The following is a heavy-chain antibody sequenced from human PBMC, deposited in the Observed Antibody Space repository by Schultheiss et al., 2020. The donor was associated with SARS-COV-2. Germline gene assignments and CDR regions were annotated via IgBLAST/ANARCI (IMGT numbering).Heavy chain of an antibody. CDR1: GYTFTGYY. CDR2: INPNSGGT. J-gene: IGHJ4*02. V-gene: IGHV1-2*06. Sequence: ASVKVSCKASGYTFTGYYMHWVRQAPGQGLEWMGRINPNSGGTNYAQKFQGRVTMTRDTSISTAYMELSSLRSEDTAVYYCVRHGAHYLDFWGLGTLVTVSS. D-gene: IGHD4-17*01. CDR3: VRHGAHYLDF.